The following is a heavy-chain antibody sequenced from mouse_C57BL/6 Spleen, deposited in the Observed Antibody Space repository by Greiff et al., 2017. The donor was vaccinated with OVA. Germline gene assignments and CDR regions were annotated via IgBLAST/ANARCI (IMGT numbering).Heavy chain of an antibody. V-gene: IGHV1-64*01. CDR3: AREGNWDYAMDY. J-gene: IGHJ4*01. D-gene: IGHD4-1*01. CDR1: GYTFTSYW. Sequence: QVQLKQPGAELVKPGASVKLSCKASGYTFTSYWMHWVKQRPGQGLEWIGMIHPNSGSTNYNEKFKSKATLTVDKSSSTAYMQLSSLTSEDSAVYYCAREGNWDYAMDYWGQGTSVTVSS. CDR2: IHPNSGST.